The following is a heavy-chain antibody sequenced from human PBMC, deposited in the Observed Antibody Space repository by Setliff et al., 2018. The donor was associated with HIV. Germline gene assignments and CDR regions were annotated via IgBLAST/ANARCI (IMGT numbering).Heavy chain of an antibody. J-gene: IGHJ4*02. D-gene: IGHD3-3*01. V-gene: IGHV1-18*01. CDR1: GYTFTSYG. Sequence: ASVKVSCKASGYTFTSYGISWVRQAPGQGLEWMGWISAYNGNTNYAQKLQGRVTMTTDTSTNTAYMGLRSLRSEDTAVYYCARGPASKYYNFWRSTYYFDYWGQGTPVTVS. CDR3: ARGPASKYYNFWRSTYYFDY. CDR2: ISAYNGNT.